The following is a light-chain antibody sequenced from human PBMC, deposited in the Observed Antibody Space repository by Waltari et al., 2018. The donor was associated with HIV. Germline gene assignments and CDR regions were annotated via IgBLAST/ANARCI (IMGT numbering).Light chain of an antibody. CDR1: QSVSSSY. J-gene: IGKJ1*01. CDR2: ATA. V-gene: IGKV3-20*01. Sequence: IVLTQSPGTLSLSPGERATLSCRTGQSVSSSYQAWYQQKPGQAPRLLIYATATRATGIPDRFSGFGSGTHFSLTISRLEPEDVAVYYCQLYGTFGQGTKVEIK. CDR3: QLYGT.